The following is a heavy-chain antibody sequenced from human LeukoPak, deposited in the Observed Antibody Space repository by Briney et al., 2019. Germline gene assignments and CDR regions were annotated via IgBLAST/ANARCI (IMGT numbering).Heavy chain of an antibody. CDR3: ARGTIISYYFDY. V-gene: IGHV4-31*03. CDR1: VGSISSGSYY. J-gene: IGHJ4*02. Sequence: SQILSLTCTVSVGSISSGSYYWSWIRQHPGKGLEWIGYIYYSGSTYYNPSLKSRVTISVDTSKDQFSLKLSSVTAADTAVYYCARGTIISYYFDYWGQGTLVTVSS. D-gene: IGHD3-3*02. CDR2: IYYSGST.